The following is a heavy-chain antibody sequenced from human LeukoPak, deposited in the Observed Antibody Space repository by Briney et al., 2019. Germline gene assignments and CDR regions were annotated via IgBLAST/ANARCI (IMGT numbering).Heavy chain of an antibody. CDR2: IIPIFNTL. CDR1: GDTFSSYG. CDR3: VRDSRNCGGDCYHFDY. Sequence: ASVKVSCKASGDTFSSYGFYWVRQAPGQGPEWMGGIIPIFNTLKYSQKFQASVTFTADESTSTAFMELSYLRSDDTAVYYCVRDSRNCGGDCYHFDYWGQGTLVTVSP. J-gene: IGHJ4*02. D-gene: IGHD2-21*02. V-gene: IGHV1-69*13.